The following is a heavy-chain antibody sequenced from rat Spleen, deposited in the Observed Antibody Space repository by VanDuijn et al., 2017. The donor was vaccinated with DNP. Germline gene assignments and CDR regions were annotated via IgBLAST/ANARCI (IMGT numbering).Heavy chain of an antibody. D-gene: IGHD1-2*01. Sequence: EVQLVESGGGLVQPGRSLRLSCVASGFSFRDYDMAWVRQAPTKGLEWVACMSPTTRSSYYRDSVRGRFTVSRDDSTSTLYLQMDSLRSEDTATYYCARHRAIAAIWDYWGQGVMVTVSS. CDR2: MSPTTRSS. CDR1: GFSFRDYD. CDR3: ARHRAIAAIWDY. V-gene: IGHV5-25*01. J-gene: IGHJ2*01.